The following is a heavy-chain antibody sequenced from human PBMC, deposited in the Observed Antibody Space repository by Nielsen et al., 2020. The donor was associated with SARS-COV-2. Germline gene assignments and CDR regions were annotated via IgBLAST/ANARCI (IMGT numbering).Heavy chain of an antibody. D-gene: IGHD6-13*01. J-gene: IGHJ4*02. CDR1: GGSFSGYY. V-gene: IGHV4-34*01. CDR2: INHSGST. CDR3: ASVHPTFDVAAGSEAGY. Sequence: SETLSLTCAVYGGSFSGYYWSWIRQPPGKGLEWIGEINHSGSTNYNPSLKSRVTISVDTSKNQFSLKLSSVTAADTAVYYCASVHPTFDVAAGSEAGYWGQGTLVTVSS.